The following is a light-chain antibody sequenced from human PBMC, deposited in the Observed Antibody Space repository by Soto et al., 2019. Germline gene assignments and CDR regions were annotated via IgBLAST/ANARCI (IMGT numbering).Light chain of an antibody. CDR3: SSFTSKSTLI. J-gene: IGLJ2*01. CDR2: EVN. V-gene: IGLV2-14*01. CDR1: TTDVGAYNY. Sequence: QSALTQPASVSESPGQSITISCTGTTTDVGAYNYVSWYQKYPGKAPKLMIYEVNYRPSGVSNRFSGSKSGNTASLTISGLQAEDEADYYCSSFTSKSTLIFGGGTQLTVL.